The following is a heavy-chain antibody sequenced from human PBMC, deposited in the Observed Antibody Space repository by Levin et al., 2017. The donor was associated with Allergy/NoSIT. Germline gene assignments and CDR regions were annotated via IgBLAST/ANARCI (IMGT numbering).Heavy chain of an antibody. J-gene: IGHJ4*02. CDR1: GFTFSSYG. Sequence: SCAASGFTFSSYGMHWVRQAPGKGLEWVAVISYDGSNKYYADSVKGRFTISRDNSKNTLYLQMNSLRAEDTAVYYCAKEKAVAGYNFDYWGQGTLVTVSS. CDR3: AKEKAVAGYNFDY. D-gene: IGHD6-19*01. CDR2: ISYDGSNK. V-gene: IGHV3-30*18.